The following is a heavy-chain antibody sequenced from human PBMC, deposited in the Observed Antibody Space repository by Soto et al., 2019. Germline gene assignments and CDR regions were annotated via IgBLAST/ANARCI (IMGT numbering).Heavy chain of an antibody. Sequence: PGGSLRLSCEASGFIFSSYAMSWVRQAPGKGLEWVSVISASGSSTYYADSVKGRFTISRDSSKNTLYLQMNSLRAEDTAVYYCAKNGRFLEWLLNTHWGQGTLVTVSS. J-gene: IGHJ4*02. V-gene: IGHV3-23*01. D-gene: IGHD3-3*01. CDR2: ISASGSST. CDR1: GFIFSSYA. CDR3: AKNGRFLEWLLNTH.